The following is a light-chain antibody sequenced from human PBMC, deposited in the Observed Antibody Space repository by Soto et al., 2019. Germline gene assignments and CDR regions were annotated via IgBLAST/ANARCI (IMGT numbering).Light chain of an antibody. Sequence: QSALTQPASVSGSLGQSITISCSGTSSDVGAYNYVSWYQQYLGKAPKLMIYHVTDRPSGVSNRFSGSKSGNTASLTISGLQAEDEADYYCCSYTTSNTFVFGTGTKVTVL. CDR2: HVT. V-gene: IGLV2-14*01. CDR3: CSYTTSNTFV. J-gene: IGLJ1*01. CDR1: SSDVGAYNY.